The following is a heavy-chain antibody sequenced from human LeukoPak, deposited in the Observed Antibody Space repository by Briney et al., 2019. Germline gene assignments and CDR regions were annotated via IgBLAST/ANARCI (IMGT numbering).Heavy chain of an antibody. CDR1: GFTFSSYT. CDR3: ARVKMGATVSDYYYYYMDV. CDR2: ITSNGGYT. D-gene: IGHD1-26*01. Sequence: PGGSLRLSCAASGFTFSSYTMHWVRQAPGKRLQSVSAITSNGGYTHYADSVKGRFTISRDNSRNALFLQMGGLRIEDMAVYYGARVKMGATVSDYYYYYMDVWGKGTTVTVSS. J-gene: IGHJ6*03. V-gene: IGHV3-64*02.